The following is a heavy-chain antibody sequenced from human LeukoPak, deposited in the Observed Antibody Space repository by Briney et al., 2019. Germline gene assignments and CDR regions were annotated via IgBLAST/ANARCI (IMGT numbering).Heavy chain of an antibody. CDR2: INPSGGST. J-gene: IGHJ4*02. V-gene: IGHV1-46*01. CDR1: GYTFTSYY. D-gene: IGHD2-8*01. Sequence: ASVKVSCKASGYTFTSYYMHWVRQAPGQGLEWMGIINPSGGSTSYAQKFQGRVTMTRDTSTSTVYMELSSLRSEDTAVYYCARAPYCTNGVCYRGGDYFDDWGQGTLVTVSS. CDR3: ARAPYCTNGVCYRGGDYFDD.